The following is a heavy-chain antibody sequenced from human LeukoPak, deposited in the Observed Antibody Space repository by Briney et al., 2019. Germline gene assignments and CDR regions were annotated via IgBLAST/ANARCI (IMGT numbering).Heavy chain of an antibody. CDR3: ARGSGYYGSGSYPY. J-gene: IGHJ4*02. V-gene: IGHV4-30-2*01. CDR2: INHSGST. CDR1: GGSISSGGYS. Sequence: PSQTLSLTCAVSGGSISSGGYSWSWIRQPPGKGLEWIGYINHSGSTNYNPSLKSRVTISVDTSKNQFSLKLSSVTAADTAVYYCARGSGYYGSGSYPYWGQGTLVTVSS. D-gene: IGHD3-10*01.